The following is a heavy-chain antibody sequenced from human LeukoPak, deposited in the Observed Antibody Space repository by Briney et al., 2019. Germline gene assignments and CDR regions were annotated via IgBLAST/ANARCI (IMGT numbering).Heavy chain of an antibody. CDR3: ARDSETTVVTTFDY. J-gene: IGHJ4*02. V-gene: IGHV4-38-2*02. CDR1: GYSISSGYY. Sequence: SETLSLTCTVSGYSISSGYYWGWIRPPPGKGLEWIGSVYHSGTTYYNPSLKSRVTISVDTSKNQFSLKLSSVTAADTAVYYCARDSETTVVTTFDYWGQGTLVTVSS. D-gene: IGHD4-23*01. CDR2: VYHSGTT.